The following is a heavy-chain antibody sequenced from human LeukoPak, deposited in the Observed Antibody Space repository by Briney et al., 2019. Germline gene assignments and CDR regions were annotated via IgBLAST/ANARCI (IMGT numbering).Heavy chain of an antibody. CDR2: INHSGST. Sequence: SETLSLTCAVYGGSFSGYYWSWIRQPPGKGLEWIGEINHSGSTNYNPSLKSRVTISVDTSKNQFSLKLSSVTAADTAVYYCARRATRWVANIVATMLYNWFDPWGQGTLVTVSS. V-gene: IGHV4-34*01. CDR3: ARRATRWVANIVATMLYNWFDP. D-gene: IGHD5-12*01. CDR1: GGSFSGYY. J-gene: IGHJ5*02.